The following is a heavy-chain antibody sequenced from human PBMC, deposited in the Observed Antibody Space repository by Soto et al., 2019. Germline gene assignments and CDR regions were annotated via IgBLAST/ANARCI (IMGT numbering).Heavy chain of an antibody. CDR3: ASLGEETGHYYYMDV. CDR2: IIPILGIA. Sequence: ASVKVSCKASGGTFSSYTISWVRQAPGQGLEWMGRIIPILGIANYAQKFQGRVTITADKSTSTAYMELSSLRSEDTAVYYCASLGEETGHYYYMDVWGKGTTVTVSS. D-gene: IGHD2-21*01. V-gene: IGHV1-69*02. J-gene: IGHJ6*03. CDR1: GGTFSSYT.